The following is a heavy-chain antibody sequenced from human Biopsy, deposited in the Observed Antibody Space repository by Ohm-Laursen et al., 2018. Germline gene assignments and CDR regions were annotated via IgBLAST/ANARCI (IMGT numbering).Heavy chain of an antibody. CDR1: GFSFTGYY. Sequence: GSSVKVSCKASGFSFTGYYIHWVRQAPGQGLEWMGWIALDSGNTKYAQKFQGRVTLTWDTSISTAYMDLNRLTLGDTAVYYCARVRHEETLDQWGQGTLVTVSA. CDR2: IALDSGNT. CDR3: ARVRHEETLDQ. V-gene: IGHV1-2*02. J-gene: IGHJ4*02.